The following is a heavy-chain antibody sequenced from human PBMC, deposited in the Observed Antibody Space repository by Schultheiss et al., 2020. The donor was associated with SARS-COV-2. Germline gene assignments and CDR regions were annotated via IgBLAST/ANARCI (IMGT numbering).Heavy chain of an antibody. Sequence: GGSLRLSCAAAGFTFSNYMSWVRQAPGKGLEWVSVIYSGGSTYYADSVTGRFTISRDNSKSTVYLQMNSLRAEDTAVYYCASWGRVFDYWGQGTLVTVSS. CDR1: GFTFSNY. J-gene: IGHJ4*02. V-gene: IGHV3-66*02. D-gene: IGHD3-16*01. CDR2: IYSGGST. CDR3: ASWGRVFDY.